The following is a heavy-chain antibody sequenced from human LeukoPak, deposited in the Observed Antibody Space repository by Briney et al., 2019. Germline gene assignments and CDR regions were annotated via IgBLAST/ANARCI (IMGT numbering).Heavy chain of an antibody. D-gene: IGHD2-8*01. J-gene: IGHJ6*02. CDR3: ARGAVSNYYYYGMDV. CDR1: GGSLSGYY. CDR2: INHSGST. V-gene: IGHV4-34*01. Sequence: PSETLSLTCAVYGGSLSGYYWSWIRQPPGKGLEWIGEINHSGSTNYNPSLKSRVTISVDTSKNQFSLKLSSVTAADTAVYYCARGAVSNYYYYGMDVWGQGTTVTVSS.